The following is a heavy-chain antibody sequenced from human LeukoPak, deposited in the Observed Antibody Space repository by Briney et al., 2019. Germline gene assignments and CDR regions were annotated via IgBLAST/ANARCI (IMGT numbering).Heavy chain of an antibody. D-gene: IGHD6-13*01. V-gene: IGHV3-21*01. J-gene: IGHJ4*02. CDR1: GFTFSSYS. CDR3: AGEGIAAAGEFDY. Sequence: PGGSLRLSCAASGFTFSSYSMDWVRQAPGKGLEWVSSISSSSSYIYYADSVKGRFTISRDNAKNSLYLQMNSLRAEDTAVYYCAGEGIAAAGEFDYWGQGTLVTVSS. CDR2: ISSSSSYI.